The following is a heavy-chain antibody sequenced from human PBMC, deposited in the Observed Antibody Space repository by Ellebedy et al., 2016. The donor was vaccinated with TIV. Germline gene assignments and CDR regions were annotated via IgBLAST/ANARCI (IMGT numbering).Heavy chain of an antibody. V-gene: IGHV3-11*01. CDR1: GFIFSDYY. CDR2: ISSSGTAI. Sequence: GESLKISCAASGFIFSDYYMSWFRQAPGRGLEWVSYISSSGTAIYYADSVKGRFTVSRDNAKQSLFLQMNSLRADDTAVYYCARDTRFIDHQHNWFDPWGQGTLVTVS. D-gene: IGHD2-2*01. CDR3: ARDTRFIDHQHNWFDP. J-gene: IGHJ5*02.